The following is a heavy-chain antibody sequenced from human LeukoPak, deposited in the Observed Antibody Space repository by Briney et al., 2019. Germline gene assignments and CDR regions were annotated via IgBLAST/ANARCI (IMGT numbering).Heavy chain of an antibody. CDR2: FRPSGTAT. CDR1: GYTFTDYY. V-gene: IGHV1-46*01. J-gene: IGHJ4*02. CDR3: ARESGGRTGGKTFDY. D-gene: IGHD1-26*01. Sequence: ASVNLSCKASGYTFTDYYTHWVRQVPGQGLEWMGIFRPSGTATVYPLELQGRVTLTRDTSTSTVYMELSSLTSADTAVYFCARESGGRTGGKTFDYWGQGTLFTAFS.